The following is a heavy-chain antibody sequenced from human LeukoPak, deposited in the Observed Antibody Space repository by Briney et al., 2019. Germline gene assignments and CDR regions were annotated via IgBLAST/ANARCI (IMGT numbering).Heavy chain of an antibody. V-gene: IGHV4-39*01. CDR3: ARSVLRFLEWLPVPYAFDI. CDR1: GGSISSSSYY. J-gene: IGHJ3*02. CDR2: IYYSGST. Sequence: PSETLSLTCTVSGGSISSSSYYWGWIRQPPGKGLEWIGSIYYSGSTYYNPSLKSRVTISVDTSKNQFSLKLSSVTAADTAVYYCARSVLRFLEWLPVPYAFDIWGQGTMVTVSS. D-gene: IGHD3-3*01.